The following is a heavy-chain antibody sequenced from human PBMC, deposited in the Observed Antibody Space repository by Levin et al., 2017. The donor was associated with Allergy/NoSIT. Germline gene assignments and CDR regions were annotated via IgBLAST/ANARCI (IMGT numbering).Heavy chain of an antibody. J-gene: IGHJ4*02. Sequence: SETLSLTCAVYGGSFSGYYWSWIRQPPGKGLEWIGEINHSGSTNYNPSLKSRVTISVDTSKNQFSLKLSSVTAADTAVYYCARGAYYYGSGSYPSFDYWGQGTLVTVSS. CDR2: INHSGST. D-gene: IGHD3-10*01. CDR1: GGSFSGYY. V-gene: IGHV4-34*01. CDR3: ARGAYYYGSGSYPSFDY.